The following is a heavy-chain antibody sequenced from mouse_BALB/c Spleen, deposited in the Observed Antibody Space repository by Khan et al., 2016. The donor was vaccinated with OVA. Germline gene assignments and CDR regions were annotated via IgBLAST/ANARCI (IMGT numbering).Heavy chain of an antibody. J-gene: IGHJ2*01. Sequence: QVRLQQSGAELAKPGASVKMSCKASGYTFTTYWMHWVKQRPGQGLEWIGYINPTSGYTDYNEKFKDRATLSADKSSSTAYMQLSSLTSEDSAVYYCTRDRIDYKDQGTTLTVSS. CDR1: GYTFTTYW. CDR2: INPTSGYT. CDR3: TRDRIDY. V-gene: IGHV1-7*01.